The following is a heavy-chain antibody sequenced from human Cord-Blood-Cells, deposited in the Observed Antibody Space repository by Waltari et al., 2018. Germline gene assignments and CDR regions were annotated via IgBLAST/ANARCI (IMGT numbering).Heavy chain of an antibody. Sequence: EVQLVESGGGLVQPGGSLRLSCAASGFTFSSYWMHWVRQAPGKGLVWVSRINSDGSSTSYADSVKGRFTISRDNAKNTLYLQMNSLRAEDTAVYYCARGGRGQQLPLPYFDYWGQGTLVTVSS. CDR3: ARGGRGQQLPLPYFDY. V-gene: IGHV3-74*01. CDR1: GFTFSSYW. J-gene: IGHJ4*02. CDR2: INSDGSST. D-gene: IGHD6-13*01.